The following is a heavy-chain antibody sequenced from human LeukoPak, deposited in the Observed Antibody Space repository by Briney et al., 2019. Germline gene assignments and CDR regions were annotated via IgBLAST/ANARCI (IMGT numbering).Heavy chain of an antibody. CDR1: GGSISSYY. D-gene: IGHD3-3*01. J-gene: IGHJ3*02. CDR2: IYTSGSS. CDR3: AETSWSGSRRGAFDI. V-gene: IGHV4-4*07. Sequence: SETLSLTCTVSGGSISSYYWSWIRQPAGKGLEWIGRIYTSGSSNYNPSLKSRGTMSVDTSKNQFSLKLISVTAADTAVYYCAETSWSGSRRGAFDIWGQGTMVTVSS.